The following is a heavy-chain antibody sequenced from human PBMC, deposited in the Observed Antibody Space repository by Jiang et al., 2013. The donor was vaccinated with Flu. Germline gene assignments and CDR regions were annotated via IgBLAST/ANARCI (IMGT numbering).Heavy chain of an antibody. V-gene: IGHV4-4*02. CDR3: TSNGYYSLDY. CDR1: GGSISSDNW. Sequence: GSGLVKPSGTLSLTCAVSGGSISSDNWWSWVRQSPGKGLEWLGEIYHSGTTNYNPSLSSRVTISVDNSKNHFSLRLASVTAADTAIYYCTSNGYYSLDYWGQGTLVTVSS. D-gene: IGHD3-22*01. J-gene: IGHJ4*02. CDR2: IYHSGTT.